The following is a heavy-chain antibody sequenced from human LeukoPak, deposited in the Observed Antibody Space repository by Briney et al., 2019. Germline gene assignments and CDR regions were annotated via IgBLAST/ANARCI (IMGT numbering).Heavy chain of an antibody. CDR3: ARVYSSSGYNWFDP. CDR1: GGSISSYY. Sequence: PSETLSLTCTVSGGSISSYYWSWIRQPPGKGLEWIGYMSYSGSTNYNPSLKSRVTMSVDTSKNQFSLKLSSVTAADTAVYYCARVYSSSGYNWFDPWGQGTQVTVSS. D-gene: IGHD6-6*01. V-gene: IGHV4-59*12. J-gene: IGHJ5*02. CDR2: MSYSGST.